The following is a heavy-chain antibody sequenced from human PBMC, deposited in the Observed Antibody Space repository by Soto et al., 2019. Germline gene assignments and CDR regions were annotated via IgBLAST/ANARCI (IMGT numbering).Heavy chain of an antibody. V-gene: IGHV4-34*01. Sequence: PSETLSLTCAVYGGSFSGYYWSWIRQPPGKGLEWIGEINHSGSTNYNPSLKSRVTISVDTSKNQFSLKLSSVTAADTAVYYCARLRGGSCYDYWGQGTLVTVSS. CDR1: GGSFSGYY. J-gene: IGHJ4*02. CDR2: INHSGST. CDR3: ARLRGGSCYDY. D-gene: IGHD2-15*01.